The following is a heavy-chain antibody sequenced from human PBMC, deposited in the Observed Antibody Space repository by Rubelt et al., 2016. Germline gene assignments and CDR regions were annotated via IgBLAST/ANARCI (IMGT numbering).Heavy chain of an antibody. CDR3: ARRLMPSYYFAY. Sequence: QLQLQESGPGLVKPSETLSLTCTVSGGSISSSSYYWGWIRQPPGKGLEWIGSIYYSGSTYYNPSLKTRVSMSVDTSKNHVSLKLSSVTAADTALYYCARRLMPSYYFAYWGQGMLVTVSS. CDR2: IYYSGST. V-gene: IGHV4-39*01. D-gene: IGHD2-2*01. CDR1: GGSISSSSYY. J-gene: IGHJ4*02.